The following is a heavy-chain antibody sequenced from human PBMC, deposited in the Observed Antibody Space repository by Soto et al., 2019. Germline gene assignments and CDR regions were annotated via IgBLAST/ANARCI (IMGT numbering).Heavy chain of an antibody. J-gene: IGHJ4*02. CDR1: GGTFSSYA. D-gene: IGHD5-12*01. CDR2: IVPIVDTA. Sequence: QVQLVQSGAEVRQPASSVKVSCKTSGGTFSSYAISWVRQAPGRGLEWMGGIVPIVDTATYAQKFQGRVTFTERESTSTAYMELSKLRSDDTAVCYCVTVAAIPGYPAYWGQRTLGTVSS. CDR3: VTVAAIPGYPAY. V-gene: IGHV1-69*12.